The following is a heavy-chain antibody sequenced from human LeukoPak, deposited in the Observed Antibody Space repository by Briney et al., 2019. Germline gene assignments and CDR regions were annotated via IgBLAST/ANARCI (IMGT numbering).Heavy chain of an antibody. J-gene: IGHJ3*02. Sequence: PSETLSLTCTVSGGSISSSSYYWGWIHHPPGKGLEWIGSIYYSGSTYYNPSLRSRGTISVDTSKNQFSLKLSSVTAADTAVYYCARGGQPDAFDIWGQGTMVTVSS. CDR2: IYYSGST. CDR1: GGSISSSSYY. D-gene: IGHD3-16*01. V-gene: IGHV4-39*07. CDR3: ARGGQPDAFDI.